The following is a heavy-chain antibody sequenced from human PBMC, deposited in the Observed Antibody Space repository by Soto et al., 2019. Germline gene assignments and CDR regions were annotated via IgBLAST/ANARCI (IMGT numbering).Heavy chain of an antibody. CDR1: GGSISSSY. V-gene: IGHV4-59*01. CDR2: IYYSGST. D-gene: IGHD4-17*01. Sequence: SETLSLTCTVSGGSISSSYWNWIRQPPGKGLEWIGCIYYSGSTNYNPSLKSRVTISVDTSKNQFSLKLSSVTAADTAIYYCARDYGDSAYFDYWGQGTLVTVSS. J-gene: IGHJ4*02. CDR3: ARDYGDSAYFDY.